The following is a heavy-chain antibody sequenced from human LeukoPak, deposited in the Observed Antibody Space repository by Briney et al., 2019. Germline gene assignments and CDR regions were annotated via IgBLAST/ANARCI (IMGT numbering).Heavy chain of an antibody. CDR1: SYSIFSDYQ. J-gene: IGHJ3*02. CDR3: ARGGYTGTFRGAFDI. Sequence: PSETLSLTCTVSSYSIFSDYQWGWIRQPPGKGLEWIGSIYHSGTTFYNPSVKSRVTISVDTSKNQFSLHLTSVTAADTAVFYCARGGYTGTFRGAFDIWGQGTMVTVSS. D-gene: IGHD1-26*01. V-gene: IGHV4-38-2*02. CDR2: IYHSGTT.